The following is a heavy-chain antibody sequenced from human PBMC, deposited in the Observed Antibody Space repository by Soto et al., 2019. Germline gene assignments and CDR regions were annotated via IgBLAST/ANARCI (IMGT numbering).Heavy chain of an antibody. CDR1: GFSFSDYY. D-gene: IGHD6-13*01. V-gene: IGHV3-11*05. J-gene: IGHJ6*02. CDR3: ARSGSGTEYYGLDV. CDR2: ISGSSTYT. Sequence: QVQLVESGGGLVKPGGSLRLSCAASGFSFSDYYMTWIRQAPGKGLEWVSYISGSSTYTKYADSVNGRFTISRDNAKNSLYLQMNSLRAEDTAVYYCARSGSGTEYYGLDVWGQGTTVTVSS.